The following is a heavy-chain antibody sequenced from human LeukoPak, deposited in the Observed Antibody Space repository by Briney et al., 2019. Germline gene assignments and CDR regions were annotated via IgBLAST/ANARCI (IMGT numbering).Heavy chain of an antibody. D-gene: IGHD6-13*01. CDR1: GGSISSGGYS. Sequence: DPSETLSLTCAVSGGSISSGGYSWSWIRQPPGKGLEWIGHIYHSGSTYYNPSLKSRVTISVDRSKNQFSLKLSSVTAADTAVYYCARGGSWYFGAPPPYYYYGMDVWGQGTTVTVSS. CDR2: IYHSGST. CDR3: ARGGSWYFGAPPPYYYYGMDV. J-gene: IGHJ6*02. V-gene: IGHV4-30-2*01.